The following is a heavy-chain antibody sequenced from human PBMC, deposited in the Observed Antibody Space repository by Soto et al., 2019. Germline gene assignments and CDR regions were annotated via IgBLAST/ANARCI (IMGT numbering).Heavy chain of an antibody. CDR2: IIPILGIA. J-gene: IGHJ5*02. CDR1: GGTFSSYT. Sequence: QVQLVQSGAEVNKPGSSVKVSCEASGGTFSSYTISWVRQAPGQGLEWMGRIIPILGIANYAQKFQGRVTITADKSTSTAYMELSSLRSEDTAVYYCARDYRSGRVGYNWFDPCGQGTLVTVSS. CDR3: ARDYRSGRVGYNWFDP. V-gene: IGHV1-69*08. D-gene: IGHD3-10*01.